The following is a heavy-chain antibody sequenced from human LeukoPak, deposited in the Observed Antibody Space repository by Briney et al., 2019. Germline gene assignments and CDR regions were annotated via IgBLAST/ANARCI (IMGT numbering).Heavy chain of an antibody. CDR3: ESGNYFDY. V-gene: IGHV3-7*01. Sequence: GGSLRLSCAASGFTFSTYWRSWVRQAPGKGLEWVANINQDGSEKYCVDSVKGRFTISRDNAKNSLYLQMNSLRAEDTAVYYCESGNYFDYWGQGTLVTVSS. J-gene: IGHJ4*02. CDR1: GFTFSTYW. CDR2: INQDGSEK.